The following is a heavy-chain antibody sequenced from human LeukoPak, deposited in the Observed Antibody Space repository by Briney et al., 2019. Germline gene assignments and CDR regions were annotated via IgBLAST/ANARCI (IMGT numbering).Heavy chain of an antibody. J-gene: IGHJ4*02. CDR3: ARQDIVVVVAATCFDY. V-gene: IGHV1-18*01. CDR1: GYKFTSYG. CDR2: ISTYNGNT. D-gene: IGHD2-15*01. Sequence: ASVKVSCKASGYKFTSYGISWVRQAPGQGLEWMGWISTYNGNTNYAQKLQGRVTMTTDTSTSTAYMELRSLRSDDTAVYYCARQDIVVVVAATCFDYWGQGTLVTVSS.